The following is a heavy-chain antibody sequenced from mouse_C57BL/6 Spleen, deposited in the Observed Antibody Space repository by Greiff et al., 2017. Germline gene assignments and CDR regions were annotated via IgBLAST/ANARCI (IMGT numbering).Heavy chain of an antibody. J-gene: IGHJ4*01. D-gene: IGHD1-1*01. CDR2: ISYDGSN. V-gene: IGHV3-6*01. CDR1: GYSITSGYY. Sequence: ESGPGLVKPSQSLSLSCSVTGYSITSGYYWNWIRQFPGNKLEWMGYISYDGSNNYNPSLNNRISITRDTSKNQFFLKLNSVTTEDTATYYCARDHYYGSSYDYYAMDYWGQGTSVTVSS. CDR3: ARDHYYGSSYDYYAMDY.